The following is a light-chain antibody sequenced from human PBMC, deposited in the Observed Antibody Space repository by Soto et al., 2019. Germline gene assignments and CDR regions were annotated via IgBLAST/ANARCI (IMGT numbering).Light chain of an antibody. J-gene: IGLJ3*02. V-gene: IGLV3-1*01. Sequence: SYELTQPPSVSVSPGQTASITCSGDKLGDKYASWYQQKPGQSPVLVIYQDTKRPSGIPERFSGSNSRNTAVLTISGTQPMDESDYYCQAWDSGTVVFGGGTKLTVL. CDR1: KLGDKY. CDR2: QDT. CDR3: QAWDSGTVV.